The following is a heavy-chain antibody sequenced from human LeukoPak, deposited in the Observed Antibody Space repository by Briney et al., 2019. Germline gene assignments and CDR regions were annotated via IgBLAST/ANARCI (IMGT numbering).Heavy chain of an antibody. CDR1: GGSISSGGYS. CDR3: ARVMAMILGSDAFDI. Sequence: PSETLSLTCAVSGGSISSGGYSWSWIRQPPGKGLEWIGYIYYSGSTYYNPSLKSRVTISVDTSKNQFSLKLSSVTAADTAVYYCARVMAMILGSDAFDIWGQGTMVTVSS. V-gene: IGHV4-30-4*07. CDR2: IYYSGST. D-gene: IGHD3-22*01. J-gene: IGHJ3*02.